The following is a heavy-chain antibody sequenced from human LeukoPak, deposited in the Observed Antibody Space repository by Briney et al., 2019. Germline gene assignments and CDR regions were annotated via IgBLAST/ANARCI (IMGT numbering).Heavy chain of an antibody. V-gene: IGHV3-43*01. J-gene: IGHJ4*02. CDR2: ISWDGDST. CDR3: AKDIGVGSCNGCLFDY. CDR1: GFTSSSYW. Sequence: GGSLRLSCAASGFTSSSYWMSWVRQAPGKGLEWVSLISWDGDSTYYADSVKGRFTISRDNSKNSLYLQMNSLRTEDTALYYCAKDIGVGSCNGCLFDYWGQGTLVTVSS. D-gene: IGHD2-15*01.